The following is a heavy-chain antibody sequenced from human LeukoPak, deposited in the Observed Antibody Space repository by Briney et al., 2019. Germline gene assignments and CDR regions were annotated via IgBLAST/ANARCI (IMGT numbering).Heavy chain of an antibody. CDR2: IYYSGST. J-gene: IGHJ5*02. CDR1: GGSISSGGYY. CDR3: ARGEAICSSTSCYLKRSFDP. Sequence: SQTLSLTCTVSGGSISSGGYYWSWIRQHPGKGLEWIGYIYYSGSTYYNPSLKSRVTISVDTSKNQFSLKLSSVTAADTAVYYCARGEAICSSTSCYLKRSFDPWGQGTLVTVSS. D-gene: IGHD2-2*01. V-gene: IGHV4-31*03.